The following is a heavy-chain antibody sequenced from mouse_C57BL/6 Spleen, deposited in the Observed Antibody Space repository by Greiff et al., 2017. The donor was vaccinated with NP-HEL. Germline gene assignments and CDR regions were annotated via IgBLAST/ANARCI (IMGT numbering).Heavy chain of an antibody. CDR3: AADYGKGYFDD. J-gene: IGHJ2*01. CDR2: INPSTGGT. CDR1: GYSFTGYY. D-gene: IGHD2-1*01. Sequence: EVQLQQSGPELVKPGASVKISCKASGYSFTGYYMNWVKQSPEKSLEWIGEINPSTGGTTYNQKFKAKATLTVDKSSSTAYMQLKSLTSEDSAVYYCAADYGKGYFDDWGQGTTLTVSS. V-gene: IGHV1-42*01.